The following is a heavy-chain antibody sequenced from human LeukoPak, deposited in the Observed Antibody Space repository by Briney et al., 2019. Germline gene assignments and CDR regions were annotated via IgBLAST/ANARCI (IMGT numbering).Heavy chain of an antibody. D-gene: IGHD6-6*01. V-gene: IGHV3-30*04. Sequence: GRSLRLSCAASGFTFSSYAMHWVRQAPGKGLEWVAVISYDGSNKYYADSVKGRFTISRDNSKNMLYLQMNSLRAEDTAVYYCAKGSSIAAPLGFDYWGQGTLVTVSS. CDR2: ISYDGSNK. J-gene: IGHJ4*02. CDR1: GFTFSSYA. CDR3: AKGSSIAAPLGFDY.